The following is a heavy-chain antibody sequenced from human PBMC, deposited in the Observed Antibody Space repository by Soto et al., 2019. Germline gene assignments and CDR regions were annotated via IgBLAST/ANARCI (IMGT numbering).Heavy chain of an antibody. D-gene: IGHD6-19*01. Sequence: QVQLVQSGAEVKKPGSSVKVSCKASGGTFSSYAISWVRQAPGQGLEWMGGIIPIFGTANYAQKFQGRVTITADESTSTGLNGLGRLRSEDTGVYYWAEGRGGWYYFDFWGQGTLVTVSS. CDR3: AEGRGGWYYFDF. CDR2: IIPIFGTA. J-gene: IGHJ4*02. CDR1: GGTFSSYA. V-gene: IGHV1-69*12.